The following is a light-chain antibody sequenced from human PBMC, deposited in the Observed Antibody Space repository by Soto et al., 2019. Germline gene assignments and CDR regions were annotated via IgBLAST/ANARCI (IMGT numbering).Light chain of an antibody. Sequence: DIQMTQSPSSLAASVGDRVTITCQASQDISNYLNWYQQKPGKAPKLLIYDASNLETGVPSRFSGSGSGTDFTFTISSLQPEDIATYYCQQYDNLWTFGQGTTGDIK. CDR3: QQYDNLWT. CDR2: DAS. J-gene: IGKJ1*01. V-gene: IGKV1-33*01. CDR1: QDISNY.